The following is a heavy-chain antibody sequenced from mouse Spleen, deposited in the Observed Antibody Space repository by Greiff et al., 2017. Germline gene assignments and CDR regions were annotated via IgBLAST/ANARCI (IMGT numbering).Heavy chain of an antibody. CDR3: ARYDHHAMDY. CDR1: GDSITSGY. Sequence: VHVKQSGPSLVKPSQTLSLTCSVTGDSITSGYWNWIRKFPGNKLEYMGYISYSGSTYYNPSLKSRISITRDTSKNQYYLQLNSVTTEDTATYYCARYDHHAMDYWGQGTSVTVSS. J-gene: IGHJ4*01. V-gene: IGHV3-8*02. CDR2: ISYSGST.